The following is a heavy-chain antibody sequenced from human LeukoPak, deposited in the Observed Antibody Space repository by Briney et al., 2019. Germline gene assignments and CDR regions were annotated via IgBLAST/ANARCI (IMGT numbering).Heavy chain of an antibody. D-gene: IGHD3-22*01. CDR3: ARDTSSGRGGMDV. J-gene: IGHJ6*02. V-gene: IGHV1-69*04. Sequence: SVKVSCKASGGSFSSHAISWVRQAPGQGLEWMGRIIPLFTITSAAQNFQGRVTFTADKSTPTFYMELSSLRSDDTAVYYCARDTSSGRGGMDVWGQGTTVTVSS. CDR1: GGSFSSHA. CDR2: IIPLFTIT.